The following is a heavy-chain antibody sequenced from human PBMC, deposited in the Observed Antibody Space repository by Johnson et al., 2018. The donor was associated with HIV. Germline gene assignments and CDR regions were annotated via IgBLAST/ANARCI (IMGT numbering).Heavy chain of an antibody. J-gene: IGHJ3*02. Sequence: QMQLVESGGGLVQPGGSLRLSCAASGFTVSSNYMCWVRQAPGKGLEWVAVISYDGSNKYYADSVKGRFTISRDNSKNTLYLQMNSLRAEDTAVYYCARCMITFGGVGGAFDIWGQGTMVTVSS. CDR3: ARCMITFGGVGGAFDI. V-gene: IGHV3-30*03. CDR2: ISYDGSNK. D-gene: IGHD3-16*01. CDR1: GFTVSSNY.